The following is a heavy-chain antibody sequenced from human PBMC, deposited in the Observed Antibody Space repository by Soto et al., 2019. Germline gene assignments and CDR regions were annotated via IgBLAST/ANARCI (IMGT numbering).Heavy chain of an antibody. V-gene: IGHV1-3*01. D-gene: IGHD2-21*02. J-gene: IGHJ4*02. Sequence: QVQLVQSGAEVKKPGASVKVSCKASGYTFTSYAMHWVRQAPGQRLEWMGWINAGNGNTKYSQKFQGRVTITRDTSASTAYMELSSLRSEDTAVYYCAREGNGCRGDCGVGYWGQGTLVTVSS. CDR3: AREGNGCRGDCGVGY. CDR2: INAGNGNT. CDR1: GYTFTSYA.